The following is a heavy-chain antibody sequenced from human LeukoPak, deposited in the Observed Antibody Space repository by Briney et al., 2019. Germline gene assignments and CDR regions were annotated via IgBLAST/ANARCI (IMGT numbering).Heavy chain of an antibody. CDR2: IHYSGST. CDR3: ARRWIAVAAFDY. D-gene: IGHD6-19*01. V-gene: IGHV4-39*01. CDR1: GGSISSSGYY. J-gene: IGHJ4*02. Sequence: PSETLPLTCTVSGGSISSSGYYWGWIRQPPGKGLGWIGSIHYSGSTFYNPSLKGRVTVSVDTSMNQFSVKLSSVTAADTAVYYCARRWIAVAAFDYWGQGTLVTVSS.